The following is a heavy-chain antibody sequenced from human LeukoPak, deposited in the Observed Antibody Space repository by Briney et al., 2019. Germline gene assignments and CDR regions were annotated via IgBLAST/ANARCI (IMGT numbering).Heavy chain of an antibody. J-gene: IGHJ4*02. CDR2: ISYDGSNK. Sequence: PGRSLRLSCAASGFTFSSYGMHWVRQAPGKGLEWVAVISYDGSNKYYADSVKGRFTISRDNSKNTLYLQMNSLRAEDTAVYYCAKDFRKVSQRGYWRQGTLVTVSS. CDR3: AKDFRKVSQRGY. CDR1: GFTFSSYG. D-gene: IGHD2/OR15-2a*01. V-gene: IGHV3-30*18.